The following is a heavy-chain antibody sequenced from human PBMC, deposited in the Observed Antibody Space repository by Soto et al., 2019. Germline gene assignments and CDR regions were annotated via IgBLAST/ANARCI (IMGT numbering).Heavy chain of an antibody. J-gene: IGHJ5*02. D-gene: IGHD4-17*01. V-gene: IGHV4-4*02. CDR1: SGSISSSNW. CDR2: IYHSGST. Sequence: SETLSLTCAVSSGSISSSNWWSWVRQPPGKGLEWIGEIYHSGSTNYNPSLKSRVTISVDKSKNQFSLKLSSVTAADTAVYYCARDASTYGRHFDPWGQGTLVTVSS. CDR3: ARDASTYGRHFDP.